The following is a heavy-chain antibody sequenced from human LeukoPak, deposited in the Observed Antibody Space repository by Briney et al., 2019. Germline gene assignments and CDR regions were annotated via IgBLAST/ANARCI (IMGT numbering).Heavy chain of an antibody. CDR3: ARRTRFTYYYDSSGYYPDPDY. D-gene: IGHD3-22*01. J-gene: IGHJ4*02. CDR2: IYHSGST. V-gene: IGHV4-30-2*03. CDR1: GGSISSGGYY. Sequence: SETLSLTCTVSGGSISSGGYYWSWIRQPPGKGLEWIGYIYHSGSTYYNPSLKSRVTISVDTSKNQFSLKLSSVTAADTAVYYCARRTRFTYYYDSSGYYPDPDYWGQGTLVTVSS.